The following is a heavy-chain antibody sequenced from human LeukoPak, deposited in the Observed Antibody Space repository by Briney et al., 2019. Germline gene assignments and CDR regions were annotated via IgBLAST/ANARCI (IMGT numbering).Heavy chain of an antibody. CDR2: INSDGTDT. J-gene: IGHJ4*02. V-gene: IGHV3-74*01. Sequence: PGGSLRLSCAASGFTFSSYWMHWVRQVPGKGLVWVSRINSDGTDTSYADSVKGRFTISRDNAKNTLYLQMNSLRAEDTAVYYCAREGANAFQDYWGQGTPVTVSS. CDR1: GFTFSSYW. CDR3: AREGANAFQDY. D-gene: IGHD3-3*02.